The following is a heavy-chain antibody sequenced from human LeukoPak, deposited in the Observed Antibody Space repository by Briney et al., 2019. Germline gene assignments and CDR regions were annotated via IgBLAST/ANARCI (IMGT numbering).Heavy chain of an antibody. CDR2: IYYSGST. D-gene: IGHD6-13*01. V-gene: IGHV4-39*01. CDR1: GGSISSSSYY. Sequence: SETLSLTCTVSGGSISSSSYYWGWIRQPPGKGLEWIGSIYYSGSTYYNPSLKSRVTISVDTSKNQFSLKLSSVTAADTAVYYSARQSAVAAGPNWFDPWGQGTLVTVSS. J-gene: IGHJ5*02. CDR3: ARQSAVAAGPNWFDP.